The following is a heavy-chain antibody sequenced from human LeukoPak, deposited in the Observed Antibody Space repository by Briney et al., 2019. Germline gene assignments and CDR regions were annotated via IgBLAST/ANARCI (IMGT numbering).Heavy chain of an antibody. V-gene: IGHV3-23*01. CDR3: AGRRAGIAVAGIGRDY. CDR2: ISGSGGST. J-gene: IGHJ4*02. D-gene: IGHD6-19*01. Sequence: GGSLRLSCAASGFTFSSYAMSWVRQAPGKGLEWVSAISGSGGSTYYADSVKGRFTISRDNSKNTLYLQMNSLRAEDTAVYYCAGRRAGIAVAGIGRDYWGQGTLVTVSS. CDR1: GFTFSSYA.